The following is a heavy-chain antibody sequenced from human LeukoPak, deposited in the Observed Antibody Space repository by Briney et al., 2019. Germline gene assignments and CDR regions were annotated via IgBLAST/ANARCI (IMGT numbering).Heavy chain of an antibody. CDR2: MNPNSGNT. CDR3: ARRPYYYYYMDV. Sequence: ASVKVSCTASGYTFTSYDINWVRQATGQGLEWMGWMNPNSGNTGYAQKFQGRVTMTRNTSISTAYMELSSLRSEDTAVYYCARRPYYYYYMDVWGKGTTVTVSS. V-gene: IGHV1-8*01. J-gene: IGHJ6*03. CDR1: GYTFTSYD.